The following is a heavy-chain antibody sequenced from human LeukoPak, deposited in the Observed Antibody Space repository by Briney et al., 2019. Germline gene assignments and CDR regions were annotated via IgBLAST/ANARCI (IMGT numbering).Heavy chain of an antibody. CDR1: GGSVSSGSYY. V-gene: IGHV4-61*01. J-gene: IGHJ4*02. CDR2: IYYSGST. D-gene: IGHD6-19*01. CDR3: ARHGHSGWYMGFFDY. Sequence: TSETLSLTCTVSGGSVSSGSYYWSWIRQPPGKGLEYLGYIYYSGSTNYNPSLKSRVTIAVNTAKNQFSLTLSSVTAADTAVYYCARHGHSGWYMGFFDYWGQGTLVTVSS.